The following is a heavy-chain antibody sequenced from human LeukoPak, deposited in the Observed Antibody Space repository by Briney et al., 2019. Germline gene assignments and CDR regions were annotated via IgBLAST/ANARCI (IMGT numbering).Heavy chain of an antibody. CDR2: IYYTGRT. V-gene: IGHV4-39*01. Sequence: SETLSLTCTVSGGSISSSSYYWGWIRQPPGKGLEWIATIYYTGRTYYNPSLKSRVTISMDTSKNQFSLKLSSVPAADTAVYYCARLGIKYDYVWGSYRSIPYYFDYWGQGTLVTVSS. CDR1: GGSISSSSYY. CDR3: ARLGIKYDYVWGSYRSIPYYFDY. J-gene: IGHJ4*02. D-gene: IGHD3-16*02.